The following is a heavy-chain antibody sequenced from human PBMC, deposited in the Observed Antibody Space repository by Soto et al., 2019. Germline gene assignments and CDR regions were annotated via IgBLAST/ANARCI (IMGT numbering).Heavy chain of an antibody. V-gene: IGHV1-2*02. D-gene: IGHD2-15*01. J-gene: IGHJ4*02. CDR2: INPNSGGT. CDR1: GYTFTGYD. Sequence: ASVKVSCKASGYTFTGYDMHWVRQAPGQGLEWMGWINPNSGGTNYAQKFQGRVTMTRNTSISTAYMELSRLRSDDTAVYYCARDLRRLRGTLTHSDYWGQGTLVTVSS. CDR3: ARDLRRLRGTLTHSDY.